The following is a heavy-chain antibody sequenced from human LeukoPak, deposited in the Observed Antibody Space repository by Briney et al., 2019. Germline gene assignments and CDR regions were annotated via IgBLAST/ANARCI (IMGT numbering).Heavy chain of an antibody. CDR3: ARNDIVVVPAAFDY. D-gene: IGHD2-2*01. V-gene: IGHV4-39*01. CDR1: GGSISSSSYY. CDR2: IYYSGST. Sequence: PSETLSLTCTVSGGSISSSSYYWGWIRQPPGKGLEWIGSIYYSGSTYYNPSLKSRVTISVDTSKNQSSLKLSSVTAADTAVYYCARNDIVVVPAAFDYWGQGTLVTVSS. J-gene: IGHJ4*02.